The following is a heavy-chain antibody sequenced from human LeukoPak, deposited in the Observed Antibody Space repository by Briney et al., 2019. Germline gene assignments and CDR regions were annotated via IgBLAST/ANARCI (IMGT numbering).Heavy chain of an antibody. CDR3: ARVDSSSWFRYFDY. CDR1: GGSISSYY. V-gene: IGHV4-59*01. Sequence: SETLSLTCTVSGGSISSYYWSWIRQPPGKGLEWIGYIYYSGSTNYNPSLKSRVTISVDTSKNQFSLKLSSVTAADTAVYYCARVDSSSWFRYFDYWGQGTLVTVSS. CDR2: IYYSGST. D-gene: IGHD6-13*01. J-gene: IGHJ4*02.